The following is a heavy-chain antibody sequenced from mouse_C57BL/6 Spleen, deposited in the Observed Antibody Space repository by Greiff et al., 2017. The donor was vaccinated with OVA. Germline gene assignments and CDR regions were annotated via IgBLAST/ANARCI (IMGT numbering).Heavy chain of an antibody. J-gene: IGHJ3*01. V-gene: IGHV5-17*01. Sequence: EVKLVESGGGLVKPGGSLKLSCAASGFTFSDYGMHWVRQAPEKGLEWVAYISSGSSTIYYADTVKGRFTIAKDNAKNNLFLQMTSLRSEDTAMYYCAKKDYDSNEFADWGQGTLVTVSA. CDR1: GFTFSDYG. CDR2: ISSGSSTI. CDR3: AKKDYDSNEFAD. D-gene: IGHD2-4*01.